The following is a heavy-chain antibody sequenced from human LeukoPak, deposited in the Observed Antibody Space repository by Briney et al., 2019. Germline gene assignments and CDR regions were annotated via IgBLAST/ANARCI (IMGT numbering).Heavy chain of an antibody. V-gene: IGHV1-69-2*01. CDR2: VDPEDGET. J-gene: IGHJ3*02. CDR1: GYTFTDYY. D-gene: IGHD6-6*01. CDR3: ATIEYSSSSRAFDI. Sequence: TVKISCKVSGYTFTDYYMHWVQQAPGKGLEWMGLVDPEDGETIYAEKFQGRVTITADTSTDTAYMELSSLRSEDTAVYYCATIEYSSSSRAFDIWGQGTMVTVSS.